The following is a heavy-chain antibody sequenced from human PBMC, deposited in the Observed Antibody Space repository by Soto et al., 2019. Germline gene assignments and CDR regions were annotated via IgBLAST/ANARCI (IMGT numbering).Heavy chain of an antibody. Sequence: GSLRPCCAASGFNFSRYWMSWVRQAPGKGLEWVANIKQYGSEKYYVDSVKGRFTISRDNAKNSLYLQMNSLRAEDTAVYYCARYSSSWAPFDYWGQGTLVTVSS. CDR2: IKQYGSEK. J-gene: IGHJ4*02. CDR3: ARYSSSWAPFDY. V-gene: IGHV3-7*03. CDR1: GFNFSRYW. D-gene: IGHD6-13*01.